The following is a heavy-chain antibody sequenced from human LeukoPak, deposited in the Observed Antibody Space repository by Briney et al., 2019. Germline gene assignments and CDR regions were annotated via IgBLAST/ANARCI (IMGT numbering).Heavy chain of an antibody. CDR2: IKSKTDGGTT. J-gene: IGHJ4*02. CDR1: GFTFSNAW. D-gene: IGHD3-10*01. Sequence: GGSLRLSGAASGFTFSNAWMSWVRQAPGKGLEWVGRIKSKTDGGTTDYAAPVKGRFTISRDDSKNTLYLQMNSLKTEDTAVYYCTTDWFYGCLAWDYWGQGTLVTVSS. CDR3: TTDWFYGCLAWDY. V-gene: IGHV3-15*01.